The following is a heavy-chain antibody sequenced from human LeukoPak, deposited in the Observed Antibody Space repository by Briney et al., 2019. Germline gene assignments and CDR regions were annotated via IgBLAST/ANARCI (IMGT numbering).Heavy chain of an antibody. Sequence: ASVKVSCKASGYTFTSYYMHWVRQAPGQGLEWMGIINPSGGSTSYAQKFQGRVTMTRDTSTSTVYMELSSLRSEDTAVYYCARSGGSYGFTSYYYYMDVWGKGTTVTVSS. CDR2: INPSGGST. CDR3: ARSGGSYGFTSYYYYMDV. CDR1: GYTFTSYY. D-gene: IGHD5-18*01. J-gene: IGHJ6*03. V-gene: IGHV1-46*01.